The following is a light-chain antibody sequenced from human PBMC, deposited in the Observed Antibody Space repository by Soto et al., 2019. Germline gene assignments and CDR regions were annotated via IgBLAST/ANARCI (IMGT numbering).Light chain of an antibody. CDR2: DVT. CDR3: NSYSGGNTLYV. Sequence: QSVLTQPASVAGSPGQSITIPCNGTSNDNGGYNFVSWFQQHPGKAPKLLICDVTRRPSGVSVRFSGSKSGNTASLTISGLQAEDEADYYCNSYSGGNTLYVFGSGTKVTVL. J-gene: IGLJ1*01. V-gene: IGLV2-14*01. CDR1: SNDNGGYNF.